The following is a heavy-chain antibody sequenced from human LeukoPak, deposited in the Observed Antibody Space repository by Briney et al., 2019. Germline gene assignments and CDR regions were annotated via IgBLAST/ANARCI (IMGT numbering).Heavy chain of an antibody. CDR1: GYTFTSYY. CDR2: INPSGGST. V-gene: IGHV1-46*01. CDR3: AREICGGDCYFDY. D-gene: IGHD2-21*02. Sequence: GASVKVSCKASGYTFTSYYMHWVRQAPGQGLEWMGIINPSGGSTGYAQKFQGRVTMTRDMSTSTVYMDLSSLRSEGTAVYYCAREICGGDCYFDYWGQGTLVTVSS. J-gene: IGHJ4*02.